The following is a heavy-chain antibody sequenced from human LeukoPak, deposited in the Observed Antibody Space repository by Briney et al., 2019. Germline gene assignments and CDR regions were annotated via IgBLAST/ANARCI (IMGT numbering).Heavy chain of an antibody. CDR3: ARNTETAIPLPYYFDY. D-gene: IGHD2-21*02. CDR2: INPSGGST. V-gene: IGHV1-46*01. CDR1: GYTFTSYY. J-gene: IGHJ4*02. Sequence: ASVKVSCKASGYTFTSYYMHWVRQAPGQGLEWMGIINPSGGSTSYAQKFQGRVTMTRDTSTSTAYMELSSLRSEDTAVYYCARNTETAIPLPYYFDYWGQGTLVTVSS.